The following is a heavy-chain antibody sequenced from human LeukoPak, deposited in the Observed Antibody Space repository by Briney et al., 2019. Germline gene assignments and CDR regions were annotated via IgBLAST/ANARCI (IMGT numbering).Heavy chain of an antibody. CDR2: IYYSGST. CDR1: GGSISSYY. CDR3: ARGHVASMDV. Sequence: SETLSLTCTVSGGSISSYYWSWIRQPPGKGLEWIGYIYYSGSTNYNPSLKSRVTISVDTSKNQFSLKLSSVTAADTAVYYCARGHVASMDVWGQGTTVTVSS. J-gene: IGHJ6*02. V-gene: IGHV4-59*12. D-gene: IGHD2-15*01.